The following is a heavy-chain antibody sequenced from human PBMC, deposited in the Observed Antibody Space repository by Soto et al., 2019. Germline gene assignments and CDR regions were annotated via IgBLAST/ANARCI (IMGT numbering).Heavy chain of an antibody. CDR1: GYRFTSYW. V-gene: IGHV5-51*01. CDR2: YSPRDCDT. CDR3: ARLSDGTEIYGPWD. J-gene: IGHJ4*02. Sequence: GEPLKISSTGCGYRFTSYWLGWVRQMPERGLGRRRTYSPRDCDTKYGASLESQITISADKAINTSYLQWSSLKVSDIGMYYCARLSDGTEIYGPWDWGQGTLVTVSS. D-gene: IGHD3-3*01.